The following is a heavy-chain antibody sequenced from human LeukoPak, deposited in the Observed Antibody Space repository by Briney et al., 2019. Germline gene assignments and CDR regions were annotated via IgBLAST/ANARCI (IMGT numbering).Heavy chain of an antibody. J-gene: IGHJ4*02. V-gene: IGHV1-69*13. CDR2: IIPIFGTA. Sequence: GASVKVSCKASGGTFSSYAISWVRQAPGQGLEWMGGIIPIFGTANYAQKFQGRVTITADESTSTAYMELSSLRSEDTALYYCAKDYAAFERGPFDYWGQGTLVTVSS. CDR3: AKDYAAFERGPFDY. D-gene: IGHD3-16*01. CDR1: GGTFSSYA.